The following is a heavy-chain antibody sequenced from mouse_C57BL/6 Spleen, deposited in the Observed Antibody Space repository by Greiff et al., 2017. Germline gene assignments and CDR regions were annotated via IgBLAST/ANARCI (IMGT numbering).Heavy chain of an antibody. J-gene: IGHJ1*03. Sequence: QVQLQQPGAELVRPGTSVKLSCKASGYTFTSYWMHWVKQRPGQGLEWIGVIDPSDSYTNYNQKFKGKATLTVDTSSSTAYRQLSSLTSEDSAVYYCARPTTVVAENWYFDVWGTGTTVTVSS. CDR3: ARPTTVVAENWYFDV. D-gene: IGHD1-1*01. V-gene: IGHV1-59*01. CDR1: GYTFTSYW. CDR2: IDPSDSYT.